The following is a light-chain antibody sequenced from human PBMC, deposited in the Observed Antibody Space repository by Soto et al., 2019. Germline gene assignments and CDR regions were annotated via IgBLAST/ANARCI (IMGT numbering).Light chain of an antibody. CDR2: DVS. CDR3: SSYTSSSTQV. J-gene: IGLJ2*01. Sequence: QSVLTQPASVSGSPGQSITISCTGTSSDVGGYNYVSWYQQHPGKAPKLIIYDVSKRPSGVSNRFSGSKSGNTASLTISGLQAEDEADYYCSSYTSSSTQVFGGGTKLSVL. V-gene: IGLV2-14*01. CDR1: SSDVGGYNY.